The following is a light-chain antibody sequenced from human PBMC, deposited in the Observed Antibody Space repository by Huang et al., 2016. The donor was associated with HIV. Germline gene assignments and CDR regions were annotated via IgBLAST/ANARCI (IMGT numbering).Light chain of an antibody. CDR1: QSVSSN. CDR3: QQCNNWPPRIT. J-gene: IGKJ5*01. Sequence: EIVMTQSPATLSVSPGERATLSCRASQSVSSNLAWYQQKPGQAPRLRIYGASTRATGIPAKFSGSGSETEFTLTISNLQSEDFAVYYCQQCNNWPPRITFGQGTRLEIK. CDR2: GAS. V-gene: IGKV3-15*01.